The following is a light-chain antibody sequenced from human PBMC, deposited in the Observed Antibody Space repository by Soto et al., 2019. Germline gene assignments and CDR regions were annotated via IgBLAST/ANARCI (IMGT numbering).Light chain of an antibody. J-gene: IGLJ1*01. CDR1: SSDVGGYNY. V-gene: IGLV2-11*01. CDR3: WSYGGSFYV. CDR2: DVS. Sequence: QSALTQPRSVSGSPGQSVTISCTGTSSDVGGYNYVSWYQQQPGKAPKRMIYDVSERTSGVPDRFSGSKSGNTASLTIFGIQSEDEADYYCWSYGGSFYVFGTGTKLTVL.